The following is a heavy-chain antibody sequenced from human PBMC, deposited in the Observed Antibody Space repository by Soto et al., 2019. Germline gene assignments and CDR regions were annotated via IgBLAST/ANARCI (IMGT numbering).Heavy chain of an antibody. D-gene: IGHD5-18*01. CDR2: IRSDGSET. V-gene: IGHV3-33*01. CDR1: GFTFSTFG. Sequence: QVHLVESGGGVVQPGGSLRLSCAASGFTFSTFGMHWVRQAPSRGLEWVAGIRSDGSETYYADSVKGRFTISRDNSRNTLHLQVDSLRAEDTAVYFCARDYNDNGYYDWGQGTLVTVSS. CDR3: ARDYNDNGYYD. J-gene: IGHJ4*02.